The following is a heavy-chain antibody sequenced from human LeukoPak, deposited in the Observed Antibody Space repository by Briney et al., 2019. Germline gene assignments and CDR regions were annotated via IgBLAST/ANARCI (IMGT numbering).Heavy chain of an antibody. CDR2: VIPIFGTT. CDR3: ARGLQGMATIVDAFEI. V-gene: IGHV1-69*01. Sequence: ASGQGLEWMGGVIPIFGTTKYAQKFQGRVTITADEPTTTAYMELSSLTSEDTAVYYCARGLQGMATIVDAFEIWGQGTKVTVSS. D-gene: IGHD5-24*01. J-gene: IGHJ3*02.